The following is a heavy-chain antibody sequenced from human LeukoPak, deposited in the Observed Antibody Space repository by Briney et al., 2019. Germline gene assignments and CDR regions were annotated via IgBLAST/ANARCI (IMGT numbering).Heavy chain of an antibody. D-gene: IGHD4-17*01. J-gene: IGHJ4*02. CDR1: GASISSGDYY. Sequence: SETLSLTCTVSGASISSGDYYWSWIRQPPGKGLEWIGYIYYSGSTYYNPSLKSRATISRDTSKNQVSLKVSSVTAADTAVYYCARVPYGDYINYWGQGTLVTVSS. V-gene: IGHV4-30-4*01. CDR3: ARVPYGDYINY. CDR2: IYYSGST.